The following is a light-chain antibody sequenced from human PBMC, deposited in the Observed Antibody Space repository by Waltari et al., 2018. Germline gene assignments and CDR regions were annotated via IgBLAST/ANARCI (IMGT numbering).Light chain of an antibody. CDR3: CSYAGSRTYV. V-gene: IGLV2-23*02. CDR1: SRYAGIFTP. Sequence: QSALTQPASVSGSPGQSLPIPCTGTSRYAGIFTPVSWYQQTPGKVPKLIIYEVSKRPSGVSNHFSGSKSGNTASLTISGLRAEDEADYYCCSYAGSRTYVFGTGTKVTVL. J-gene: IGLJ1*01. CDR2: EVS.